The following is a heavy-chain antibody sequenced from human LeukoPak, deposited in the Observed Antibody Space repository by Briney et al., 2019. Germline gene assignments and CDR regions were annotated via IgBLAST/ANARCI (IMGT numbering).Heavy chain of an antibody. CDR3: ARAPSAATVTFDY. D-gene: IGHD4-17*01. CDR1: GFSLSTSGMC. J-gene: IGHJ4*02. V-gene: IGHV2-70*01. CDR2: IDRDDDK. Sequence: SGPALVHPTPPLTLTCTFSGFSLSTSGMCVNWIRQPPGKALEWLALIDRDDDKYYRTSLKTRLTISKDTSKNQVVLTMTNMDPVDTATYYCARAPSAATVTFDYWGQGTLVTVSS.